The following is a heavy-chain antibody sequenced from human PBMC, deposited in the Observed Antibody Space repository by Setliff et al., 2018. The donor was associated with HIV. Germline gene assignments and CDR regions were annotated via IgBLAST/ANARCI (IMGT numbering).Heavy chain of an antibody. Sequence: GGSLRLSCAASGLTFGDFWMGWVRQAPGKGLEWVANIKKDGSEERYVDSVRGRFTASRDNAKSSLYLQMNSLRAEDTAVYFCARVLLITNAVYGVVSNRFDPWGQGTLVTVSS. CDR3: ARVLLITNAVYGVVSNRFDP. CDR1: GLTFGDFW. J-gene: IGHJ5*01. D-gene: IGHD3-3*01. V-gene: IGHV3-7*03. CDR2: IKKDGSEE.